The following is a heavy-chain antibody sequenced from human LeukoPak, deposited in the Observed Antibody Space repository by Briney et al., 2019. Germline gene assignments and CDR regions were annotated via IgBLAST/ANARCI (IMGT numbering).Heavy chain of an antibody. Sequence: GGSLRLSCTASGFTFGDYAMSWVRQAPGKGLEWVGFIRSKVYGGTTEYAASVKGRFTISRDDSKSIAYLQMNSLKIEDTAVYYCTRDPDFDYWGQGTLITVSS. CDR1: GFTFGDYA. V-gene: IGHV3-49*04. CDR3: TRDPDFDY. D-gene: IGHD1-14*01. J-gene: IGHJ4*02. CDR2: IRSKVYGGTT.